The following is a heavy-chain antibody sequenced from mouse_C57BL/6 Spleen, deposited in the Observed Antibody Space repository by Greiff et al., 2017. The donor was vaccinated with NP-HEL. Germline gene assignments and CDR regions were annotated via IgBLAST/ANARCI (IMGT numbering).Heavy chain of an antibody. Sequence: EVQLQQSGPELVKPGASVKISCKASGYTFTDYYMNWVKQSHGKSLEWIGDINPNNGGTSYNQKFKGKATLTVDKSSSTAYMELRSLTSEDSAVYYCATGRGARFAYWGQGTLVTVSA. CDR3: ATGRGARFAY. CDR2: INPNNGGT. J-gene: IGHJ3*01. CDR1: GYTFTDYY. D-gene: IGHD4-1*01. V-gene: IGHV1-26*01.